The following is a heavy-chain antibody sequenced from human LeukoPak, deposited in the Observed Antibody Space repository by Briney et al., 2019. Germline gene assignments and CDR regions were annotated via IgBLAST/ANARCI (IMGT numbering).Heavy chain of an antibody. CDR3: ARDYSSSSYWFDP. CDR2: INPNSGGK. V-gene: IGHV1-2*02. Sequence: ASVKVSCKASGYTFTGYYMHWVRQAPGKGLEWMGWINPNSGGKNYAQKFQGRVTMTRDASNSTAYMELSRLRSDDTAVYYCARDYSSSSYWFDPWGQGTLVTVSS. D-gene: IGHD6-6*01. CDR1: GYTFTGYY. J-gene: IGHJ5*02.